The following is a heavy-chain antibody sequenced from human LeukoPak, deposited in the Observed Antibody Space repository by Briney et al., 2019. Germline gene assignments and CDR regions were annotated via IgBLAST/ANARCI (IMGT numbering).Heavy chain of an antibody. J-gene: IGHJ4*02. CDR3: ARNGVRGVKKPYYFDC. Sequence: SETLSLICAVYGGSFSGYYWTWIRQPPGKGLEWIGEINHSGSTNYNPSRKSRVTISVDTSKNQFSLKLSSVTAADTAVYYCARNGVRGVKKPYYFDCWGQGTLVTVSS. V-gene: IGHV4-34*01. CDR2: INHSGST. D-gene: IGHD3-10*01. CDR1: GGSFSGYY.